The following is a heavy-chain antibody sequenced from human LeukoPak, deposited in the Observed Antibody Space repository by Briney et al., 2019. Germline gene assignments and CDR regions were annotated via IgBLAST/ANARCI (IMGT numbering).Heavy chain of an antibody. CDR1: GYTFTSYG. CDR2: ISAYNGNT. D-gene: IGHD1-26*01. CDR3: ARGSRVVGATPPYYFDY. J-gene: IGHJ4*02. Sequence: ASVKVSCKASGYTFTSYGISWVRQAPGQGLEWMGWISAYNGNTNYAQKLQGRVTMTTDTSTSTAYMELRSLRSDDTAVYYCARGSRVVGATPPYYFDYWGQGTLVTVSS. V-gene: IGHV1-18*01.